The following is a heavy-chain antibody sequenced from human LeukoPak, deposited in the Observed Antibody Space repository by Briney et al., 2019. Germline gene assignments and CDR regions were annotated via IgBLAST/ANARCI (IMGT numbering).Heavy chain of an antibody. Sequence: GGSLRLSCAASGFTFSSYAMSWVRQAPGKGLEWVSAISGSGGSTYYADSVKGRFTISRDNSKNTLYLQMNSLRAEDTAVYYCAKVTRYYDFWSGYADFDYWGQGTLVTVSS. CDR1: GFTFSSYA. J-gene: IGHJ4*02. V-gene: IGHV3-23*01. D-gene: IGHD3-3*01. CDR3: AKVTRYYDFWSGYADFDY. CDR2: ISGSGGST.